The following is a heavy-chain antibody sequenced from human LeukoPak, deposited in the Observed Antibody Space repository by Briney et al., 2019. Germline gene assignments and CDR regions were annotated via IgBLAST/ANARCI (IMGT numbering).Heavy chain of an antibody. CDR2: IYSLGDT. Sequence: GGSLRLSCTASGFIVSDNCMSWVRQAPGKGLEWVSLIYSLGDTYYADSVKGRFTISRDNSKNTLYLQLNSLRVEDTAVYYCAKNRGAGSHYYYHMNVWGKGTTVTVSS. J-gene: IGHJ6*03. V-gene: IGHV3-53*01. D-gene: IGHD1-26*01. CDR1: GFIVSDNC. CDR3: AKNRGAGSHYYYHMNV.